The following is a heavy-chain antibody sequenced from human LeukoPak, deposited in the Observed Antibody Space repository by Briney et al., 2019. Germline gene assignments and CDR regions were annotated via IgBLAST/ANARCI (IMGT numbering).Heavy chain of an antibody. CDR2: IYPGDSDT. J-gene: IGHJ4*02. CDR3: ARYSSSIAARLDPTFDY. D-gene: IGHD6-6*01. CDR1: GYSFTSYW. Sequence: GESLKISCKGSGYSFTSYWIGWVRQMPGKGLEWMGIIYPGDSDTRYSPSFQGQVTISADKSISTAYLQWSSLKASDTAMYYCARYSSSIAARLDPTFDYWGQGTLVTVSS. V-gene: IGHV5-51*01.